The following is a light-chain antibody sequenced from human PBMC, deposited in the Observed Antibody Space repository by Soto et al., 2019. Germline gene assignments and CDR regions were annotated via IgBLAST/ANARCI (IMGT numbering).Light chain of an antibody. V-gene: IGKV1-39*01. CDR1: QTIGCY. Sequence: DIQMTQSPSTLSASVGDRVTITCRTSQTIGCYLNWYQHKPGKAPKLLISAASSLQSGVPSRFSGSGSGTDFTLTISSLQPEDFATYYCQQSYSTLTFGPGTKVDIK. J-gene: IGKJ3*01. CDR3: QQSYSTLT. CDR2: AAS.